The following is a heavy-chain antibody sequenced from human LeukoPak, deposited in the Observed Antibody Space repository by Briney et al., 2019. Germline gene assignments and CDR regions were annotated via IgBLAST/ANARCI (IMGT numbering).Heavy chain of an antibody. Sequence: PGGSLRLSCAASGFTFSNYWMSWVRQAPGKGLEWVANIRQDGSEKQYVDSVKGRFTISRDNAKNSLYLQMNSLRAEDMAVFFCVRESRSWTSYWGQGTLVTVSS. J-gene: IGHJ4*02. CDR2: IRQDGSEK. V-gene: IGHV3-7*01. D-gene: IGHD3-10*01. CDR1: GFTFSNYW. CDR3: VRESRSWTSY.